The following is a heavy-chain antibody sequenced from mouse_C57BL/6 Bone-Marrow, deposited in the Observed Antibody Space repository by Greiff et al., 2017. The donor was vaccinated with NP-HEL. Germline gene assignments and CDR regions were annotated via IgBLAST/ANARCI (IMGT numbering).Heavy chain of an antibody. D-gene: IGHD2-4*01. J-gene: IGHJ3*01. CDR3: ARGRDYWFAY. CDR1: GYTFTSYW. Sequence: QVQLQQPGAELVKPGASVKMSCKASGYTFTSYWITWVKQRPGQGLEWIGDIYPGSGCTNYNEKFKSKATLTVDTSSSTAYMQLSSLTSEDAAVYYCARGRDYWFAYWGQGTLVTVSA. V-gene: IGHV1-55*01. CDR2: IYPGSGCT.